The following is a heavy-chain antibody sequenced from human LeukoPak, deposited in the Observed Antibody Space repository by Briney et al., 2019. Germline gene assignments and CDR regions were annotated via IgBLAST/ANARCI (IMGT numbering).Heavy chain of an antibody. Sequence: SETLSLTCTVSGGSISSSSYYWGWIRQPPGKGLEWIGSIYYSGSTYYNPSLKSRVTISVDTSKNQFSLKLSSVTAADTAVYYCARVKSGYSYGLGYYFDYWGQGTLVTVSS. D-gene: IGHD5-18*01. CDR2: IYYSGST. CDR1: GGSISSSSYY. V-gene: IGHV4-39*07. J-gene: IGHJ4*02. CDR3: ARVKSGYSYGLGYYFDY.